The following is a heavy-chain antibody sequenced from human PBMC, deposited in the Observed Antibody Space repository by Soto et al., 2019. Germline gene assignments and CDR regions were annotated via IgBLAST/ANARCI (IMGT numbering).Heavy chain of an antibody. CDR2: VTWNSGNI. V-gene: IGHV3-9*01. J-gene: IGHJ6*02. Sequence: EVQLVESGGGLVQPGRSLRLSCAASGFIFDDFGMHWVRQAPGKGLEWVSGVTWNSGNIDYADSVKGRFTITRDNAKNSLYLQMNSLRGGDTALYYCAKGRYGSLEGGMDVWGQGTTVTVSS. CDR1: GFIFDDFG. D-gene: IGHD1-26*01. CDR3: AKGRYGSLEGGMDV.